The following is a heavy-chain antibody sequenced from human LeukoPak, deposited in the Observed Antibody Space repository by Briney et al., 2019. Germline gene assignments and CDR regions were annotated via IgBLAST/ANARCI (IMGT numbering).Heavy chain of an antibody. Sequence: GASVKVSCKASGYTFTSYGISWVRQAPGQGLEWVGWISGYNGNTNYAQKFQGRVTMTTDTSTGTAYMELRSLRSDDTAVYYCARAGFTIIRGVMEHWGQGTLVAVSS. J-gene: IGHJ4*02. V-gene: IGHV1-18*01. CDR2: ISGYNGNT. CDR1: GYTFTSYG. D-gene: IGHD3-10*01. CDR3: ARAGFTIIRGVMEH.